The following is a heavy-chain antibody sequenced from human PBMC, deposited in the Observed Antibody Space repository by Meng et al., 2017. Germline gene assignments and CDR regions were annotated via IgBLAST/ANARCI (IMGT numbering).Heavy chain of an antibody. J-gene: IGHJ4*02. CDR1: AESFSGYD. CDR3: ARRGIAARPFYY. Sequence: QLPRRGRGMLTPSVTLSLTFAVYAESFSGYDGSWIRQPPGKGLEWIGEIYHGGSNHYNPSLKSRVTISVDTSKNQFSLKLSSVTAADTAVYYCARRGIAARPFYYWGQGTLVTVSS. V-gene: IGHV4-34*01. CDR2: IYHGGSN. D-gene: IGHD6-6*01.